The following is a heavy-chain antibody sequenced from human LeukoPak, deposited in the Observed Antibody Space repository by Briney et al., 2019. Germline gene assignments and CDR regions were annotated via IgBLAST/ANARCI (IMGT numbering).Heavy chain of an antibody. CDR3: ARGHSSGYYDY. Sequence: SETLSPTCTVSGGSISSYYWSWIRQPPGKGLEWIGYIYYSGSTNYNPSLKSRATISVDTSKNQFSLKLSSVTAADTAVYYCARGHSSGYYDYWGQGTLVTVSS. J-gene: IGHJ4*02. V-gene: IGHV4-59*01. CDR2: IYYSGST. CDR1: GGSISSYY. D-gene: IGHD3-22*01.